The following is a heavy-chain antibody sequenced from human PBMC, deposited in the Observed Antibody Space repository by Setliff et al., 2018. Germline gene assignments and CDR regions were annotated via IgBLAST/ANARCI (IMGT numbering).Heavy chain of an antibody. CDR3: ARGPSWVVVVPAAKPVGAFDI. V-gene: IGHV4-34*01. J-gene: IGHJ3*02. CDR1: GGSFSTYY. D-gene: IGHD2-2*01. Sequence: SETLSLTCAVYGGSFSTYYWIWIRQPPGKGLEWIGEINHSGSTNYNPSLKSRVTISVDTSKNQFSLKLSSVTAADTAVYYCARGPSWVVVVPAAKPVGAFDIWGQGTMVTVSS. CDR2: INHSGST.